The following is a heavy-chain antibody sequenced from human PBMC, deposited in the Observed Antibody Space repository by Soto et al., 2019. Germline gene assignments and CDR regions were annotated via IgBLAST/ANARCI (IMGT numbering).Heavy chain of an antibody. Sequence: GGSLRLSCAASGFTFSSYGMHWVRQAPGKGLEWVAVIWYDGSNKYYADSVKGRFTISRDNSKNTLYLQMNSLRAEDTAVYYCARASVVVVADDAFEIWGQGTMVTVSS. CDR1: GFTFSSYG. V-gene: IGHV3-33*01. CDR3: ARASVVVVADDAFEI. D-gene: IGHD2-15*01. CDR2: IWYDGSNK. J-gene: IGHJ3*02.